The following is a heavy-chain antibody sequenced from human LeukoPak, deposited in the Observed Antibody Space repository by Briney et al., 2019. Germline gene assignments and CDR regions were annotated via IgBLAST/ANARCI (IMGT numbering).Heavy chain of an antibody. J-gene: IGHJ4*02. D-gene: IGHD4-17*01. CDR3: AKDTTTVTPYYFDY. V-gene: IGHV3-13*01. Sequence: GGSLRLSCAASGFTFSSYDMHWVRQATGKGLEWVSAIGTAGDTYYPGSVKGRFTISRDNSKNTLYLQMNSLRAEDTAVYYCAKDTTTVTPYYFDYWGQGTLVTVSS. CDR2: IGTAGDT. CDR1: GFTFSSYD.